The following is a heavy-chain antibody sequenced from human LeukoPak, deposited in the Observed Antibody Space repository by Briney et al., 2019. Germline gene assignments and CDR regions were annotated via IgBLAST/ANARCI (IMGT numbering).Heavy chain of an antibody. Sequence: GGSLRLSCAASGFTVSSNYMSWVRQAPGKGLEWVSVIYSGGSTYYADSVKGRFTISRDNAKNSLYLQMNSLRAEDTAVYYCARDTSGSYLDYWGQGTLVTVSS. CDR1: GFTVSSNY. CDR2: IYSGGST. D-gene: IGHD1-26*01. J-gene: IGHJ4*02. CDR3: ARDTSGSYLDY. V-gene: IGHV3-53*01.